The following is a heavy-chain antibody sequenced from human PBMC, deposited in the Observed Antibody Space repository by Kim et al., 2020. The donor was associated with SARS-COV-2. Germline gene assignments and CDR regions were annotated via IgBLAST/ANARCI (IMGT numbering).Heavy chain of an antibody. CDR3: ARLDFYCTNGVCYNNWFDP. CDR1: GGSISSYY. D-gene: IGHD2-8*01. J-gene: IGHJ5*02. Sequence: SETLSLTCTVSGGSISSYYWSWIRQPPGKGLEWIGYIYYSGSTNYNPSLKSRVTISVDTSKNQFSLKLSSVTAADTAVYYCARLDFYCTNGVCYNNWFDPWGQGTLVTVSS. V-gene: IGHV4-59*01. CDR2: IYYSGST.